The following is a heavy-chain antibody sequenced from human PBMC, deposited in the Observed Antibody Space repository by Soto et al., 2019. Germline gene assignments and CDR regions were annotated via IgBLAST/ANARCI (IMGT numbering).Heavy chain of an antibody. V-gene: IGHV1-18*01. D-gene: IGHD3-22*01. CDR3: ARDYDSSGYFTRADAFDI. J-gene: IGHJ3*02. CDR2: ISAYNGNT. Sequence: QGQLVQSGAEVKKPGASVKVSCKASGYTFTSYGISWVRQAPGQGLEWMGWISAYNGNTNYAQKLQGRVTMTTDTSTSTAYMELRSLRSDDTAVYYCARDYDSSGYFTRADAFDIWGQGTMVTVSS. CDR1: GYTFTSYG.